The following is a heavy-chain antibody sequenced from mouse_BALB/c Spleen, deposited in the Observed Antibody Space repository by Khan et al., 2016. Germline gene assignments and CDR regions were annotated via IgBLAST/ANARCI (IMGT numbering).Heavy chain of an antibody. J-gene: IGHJ3*01. CDR2: INPYNGDT. V-gene: IGHV1-37*01. CDR1: GYSFTGYF. CDR3: GGSDGYYVWFAY. Sequence: VRLQQSGPELVKPGASVKISCKASGYSFTGYFMNWVKQSHGKSLEWIGRINPYNGDTFYNQKFKGKATLTVDKSSSTAHMELLSLTSEDSAAYSCGGSDGYYVWFAYWGQGTLVTVSA. D-gene: IGHD2-3*01.